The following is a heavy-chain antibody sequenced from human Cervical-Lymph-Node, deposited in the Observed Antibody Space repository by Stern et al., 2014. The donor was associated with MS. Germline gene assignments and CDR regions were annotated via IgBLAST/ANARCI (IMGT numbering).Heavy chain of an antibody. V-gene: IGHV4-39*01. Sequence: QLQLQESGPGLVKPSETLSLTCTVSGGSISSSYYYWVWIRQPPGKALEWIGSIYYSGSTYYNPSFESRVTMSVDTSRHQFSLRLDSLTAADTSIYYCATREVAGAVIFWGQGAQVTVSS. J-gene: IGHJ4*02. D-gene: IGHD6-19*01. CDR1: GGSISSSYYY. CDR2: IYYSGST. CDR3: ATREVAGAVIF.